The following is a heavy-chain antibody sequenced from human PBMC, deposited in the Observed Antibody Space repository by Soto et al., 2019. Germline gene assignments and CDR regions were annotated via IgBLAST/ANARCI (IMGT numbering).Heavy chain of an antibody. CDR3: ARGMYYYDSSITPFDY. CDR2: ISYDGSNK. D-gene: IGHD3-22*01. J-gene: IGHJ4*02. Sequence: GGSLRLPCAASGFTFSSYAMHWVRQAPGKGLEWVAVISYDGSNKYYADSVKGRFTISRDNSKNTLYLQMNSLRAEDTAVYYCARGMYYYDSSITPFDYWGQGTLVTVSS. CDR1: GFTFSSYA. V-gene: IGHV3-30-3*01.